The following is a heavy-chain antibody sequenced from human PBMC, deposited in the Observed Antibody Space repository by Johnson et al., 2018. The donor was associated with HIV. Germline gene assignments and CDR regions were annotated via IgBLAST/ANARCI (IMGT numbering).Heavy chain of an antibody. CDR2: ISWNSGRI. D-gene: IGHD1/OR15-1a*01. J-gene: IGHJ3*02. V-gene: IGHV3-9*01. CDR1: GFTFDDYA. Sequence: VQLVESGGGLVQPGRSLRLSCVVSGFTFDDYAMHWVRQAPGKGLEWVSGISWNSGRIGYADAVKGRFTISRDNAKNSLYLQMNSLRAEDTAVYYCARVEHSDAFDIWGQGTMVTVSS. CDR3: ARVEHSDAFDI.